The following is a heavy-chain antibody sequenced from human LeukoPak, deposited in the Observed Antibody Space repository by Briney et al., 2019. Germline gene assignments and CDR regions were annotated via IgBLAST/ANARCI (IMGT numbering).Heavy chain of an antibody. D-gene: IGHD2-8*01. J-gene: IGHJ6*02. CDR3: AKDRAAVMVYDASDV. CDR2: ISGSGGST. Sequence: GGSLRLSCAASGFTFSSYAMSWVRQAPGMGLEWVSAISGSGGSTYYADSVKGRFTISRDNSKNTLYLQMNSLRAEDTAVYYCAKDRAAVMVYDASDVWGQGTTVTVSS. V-gene: IGHV3-23*01. CDR1: GFTFSSYA.